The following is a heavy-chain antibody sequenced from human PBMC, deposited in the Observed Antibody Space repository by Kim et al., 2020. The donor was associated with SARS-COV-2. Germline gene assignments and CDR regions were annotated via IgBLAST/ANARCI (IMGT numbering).Heavy chain of an antibody. V-gene: IGHV1-2*02. J-gene: IGHJ3*01. CDR2: T. CDR3: ARGANTLSAFDL. Sequence: TKDGGRLQGRVTVNRDTSSSTVYMELRRLKSDDTAVYYCARGANTLSAFDLWGQGTMVTVSS.